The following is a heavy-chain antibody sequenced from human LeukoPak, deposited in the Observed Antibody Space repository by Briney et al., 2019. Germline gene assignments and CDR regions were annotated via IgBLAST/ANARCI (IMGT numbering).Heavy chain of an antibody. CDR1: GVSISRNYA. CDR2: IYHSGSI. J-gene: IGHJ4*02. CDR3: VRGGYWAFDY. D-gene: IGHD6-25*01. V-gene: IGHV4-4*01. Sequence: PSGARSPTWHVAGVSISRNYAWSWVRQPPGKGLEGVGEIYHSGSISYNPSLKSRVTMSVDKSKNQSYLKLTSVTAADTAVYCCVRGGYWAFDYWGQGTLVTVSS.